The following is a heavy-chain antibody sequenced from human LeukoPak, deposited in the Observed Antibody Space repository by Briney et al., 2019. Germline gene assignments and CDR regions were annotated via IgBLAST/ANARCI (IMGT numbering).Heavy chain of an antibody. CDR2: INPNSGGT. D-gene: IGHD6-19*01. CDR1: GYTFTGYY. J-gene: IGHJ5*02. Sequence: GASVKVSCKASGYTFTGYYMHWVRQAPGQGLEWMGWINPNSGGTNYAQKFQGWVTMTRDTSISTAYMELSRLRSDDTAAYYCARDRRGIAVAGRPRWFDPWGQGTLVTVSS. V-gene: IGHV1-2*04. CDR3: ARDRRGIAVAGRPRWFDP.